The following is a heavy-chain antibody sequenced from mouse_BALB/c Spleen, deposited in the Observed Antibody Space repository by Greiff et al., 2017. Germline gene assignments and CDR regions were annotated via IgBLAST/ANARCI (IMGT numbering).Heavy chain of an antibody. CDR3: ARGFPYYYGSSYSYFDV. V-gene: IGHV1-87*01. CDR1: GYTFTSYW. CDR2: IYPGDGDT. J-gene: IGHJ1*01. D-gene: IGHD1-1*01. Sequence: QVQLQQSGAELARPGASVKLSCKASGYTFTSYWMQWVKQRPGQGLEWIGAIYPGDGDTRYTQKFKGKATLTADKSSSTAYMQLSSLASEDSAVYYCARGFPYYYGSSYSYFDVWGAGTTVTVSS.